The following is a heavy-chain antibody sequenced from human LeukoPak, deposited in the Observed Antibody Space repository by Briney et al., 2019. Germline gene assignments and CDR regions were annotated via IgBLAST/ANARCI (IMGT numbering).Heavy chain of an antibody. Sequence: ASVKVSCEVSGYTLTELSMHWVRQAPGKGLEWMGGFDPEDGETIYAQKFQGRVTMTEDTSTDTAYMELSSLRSEDTAVYYCATPKLAYCGGDCYRYYFDYWGQGTLVTVSS. CDR3: ATPKLAYCGGDCYRYYFDY. V-gene: IGHV1-24*01. J-gene: IGHJ4*02. CDR1: GYTLTELS. D-gene: IGHD2-21*01. CDR2: FDPEDGET.